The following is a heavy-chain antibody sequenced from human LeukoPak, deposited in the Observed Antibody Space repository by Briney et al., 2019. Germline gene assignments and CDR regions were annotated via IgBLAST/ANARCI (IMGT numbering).Heavy chain of an antibody. CDR1: GGSISTSSYY. CDR3: ARGRRLWYYDSSGSYYCYYHIDF. Sequence: PSETLSLTCTVSGGSISTSSYYCGWVRQPPGKGLEWIGNIFYSGSTYYSPSLKSRVPISLGTFNKQISLKLSSVNAADTAVYYCARGRRLWYYDSSGSYYCYYHIDFWGKGTPVTISS. V-gene: IGHV4-39*07. J-gene: IGHJ6*03. CDR2: IFYSGST. D-gene: IGHD3-22*01.